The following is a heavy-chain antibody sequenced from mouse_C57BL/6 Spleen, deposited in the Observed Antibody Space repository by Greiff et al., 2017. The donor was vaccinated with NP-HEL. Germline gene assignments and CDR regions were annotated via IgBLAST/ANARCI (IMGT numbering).Heavy chain of an antibody. V-gene: IGHV1-53*01. Sequence: VQGVESGTELVKPGASVKLSCKASGYTFTSYWMHWVKQRPGQGLEWIGNINPSNGGTNYNEKFKSKATLTVDKSSSTAYMQLSSLTSEDSAVYYCARCYGKEYAMDYWGQGTSVTVSS. CDR1: GYTFTSYW. CDR3: ARCYGKEYAMDY. CDR2: INPSNGGT. J-gene: IGHJ4*01. D-gene: IGHD2-1*01.